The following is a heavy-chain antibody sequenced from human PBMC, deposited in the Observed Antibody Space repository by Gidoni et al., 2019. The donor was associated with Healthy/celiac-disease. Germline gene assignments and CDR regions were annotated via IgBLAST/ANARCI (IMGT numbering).Heavy chain of an antibody. CDR2: INHSGST. CDR3: ARLLITFGGVIVKRPHGSAFDI. Sequence: QVQLQQWGAGLLKPSETLSPTCAVYGGSFSGYYWRWIRQPPGKGLEWIGEINHSGSTNYNPSLKSRVTISVDTSKNQFSLKLSSVTAADTAVYYCARLLITFGGVIVKRPHGSAFDIWGQGTMVTVSS. D-gene: IGHD3-16*02. CDR1: GGSFSGYY. J-gene: IGHJ3*02. V-gene: IGHV4-34*01.